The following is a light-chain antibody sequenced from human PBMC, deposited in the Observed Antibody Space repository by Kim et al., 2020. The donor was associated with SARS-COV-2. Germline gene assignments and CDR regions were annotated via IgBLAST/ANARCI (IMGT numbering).Light chain of an antibody. Sequence: DIVMTQSPDSLAVSLGERATINCKSSQSVLYSSNNKNYLAWYQQKPGQPPKLLIYWASTRESGVPDRFSGSGSGTDFTLTISSLQAEDGEVYSGKKYNSPRTFVEGTQVDIK. CDR2: WAS. CDR1: QSVLYSSNNKNY. J-gene: IGKJ4*02. V-gene: IGKV4-1*01. CDR3: KKYNSPRT.